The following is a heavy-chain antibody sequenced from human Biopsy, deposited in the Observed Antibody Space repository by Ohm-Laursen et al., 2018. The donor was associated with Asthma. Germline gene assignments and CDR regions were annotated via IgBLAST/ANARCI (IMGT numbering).Heavy chain of an antibody. D-gene: IGHD1-7*01. V-gene: IGHV5-51*01. CDR2: IFAANSET. CDR3: ARFIDGTFFVDY. CDR1: GYTFSDSW. Sequence: ESLRISCKVSGYTFSDSWIGWVRQMSGKGLEWMGIIFAANSETKYSPSFQGQVTISVDMSISTAFLQWSSLKASDTAMYYCARFIDGTFFVDYWGQGTLVTVSS. J-gene: IGHJ4*02.